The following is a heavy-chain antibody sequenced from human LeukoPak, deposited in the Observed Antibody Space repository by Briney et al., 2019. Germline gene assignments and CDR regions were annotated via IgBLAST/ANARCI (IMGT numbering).Heavy chain of an antibody. CDR2: IYSGGST. J-gene: IGHJ2*01. D-gene: IGHD4-17*01. Sequence: GGSLRLSCAAAGFTVSSNYMSWVRQAPGKGLEWVSLIYSGGSTCYADSVKGRFTISRDNSKNTLYLQMNSLRAEDTAVYYCARAIGSVTIQRCFDLWGRGTLVTVSS. CDR1: GFTVSSNY. V-gene: IGHV3-53*01. CDR3: ARAIGSVTIQRCFDL.